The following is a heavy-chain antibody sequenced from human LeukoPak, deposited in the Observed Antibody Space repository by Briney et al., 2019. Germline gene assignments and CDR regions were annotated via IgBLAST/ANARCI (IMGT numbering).Heavy chain of an antibody. CDR3: ARHTNKIKIVVVPASIQRYYYYGMDV. D-gene: IGHD2-2*01. CDR2: IIPSCGTA. J-gene: IGHJ6*02. CDR1: GGTFSSYA. Sequence: SVTVSCKASGGTFSSYAISWVRQAPGQGLEWMGGIIPSCGTANYAQKFQGRVTITADESTSTAYLELSSLRSGDTAMYYCARHTNKIKIVVVPASIQRYYYYGMDVWGQGPTVPVSS. V-gene: IGHV1-69*13.